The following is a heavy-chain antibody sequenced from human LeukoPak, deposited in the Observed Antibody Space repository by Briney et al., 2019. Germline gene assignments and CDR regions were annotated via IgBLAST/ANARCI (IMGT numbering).Heavy chain of an antibody. J-gene: IGHJ4*02. CDR1: GGSFSGYY. CDR3: ARGAAYDSSGYYFDY. Sequence: SETLSRTCAVYGGSFSGYYWSWLRQPPGKGLEWIGEINHSGSTNYNPSLKSRVTISVDTSKNQFSLKLSSVTAADTAVYYCARGAAYDSSGYYFDYWGQGTLVTVSS. CDR2: INHSGST. D-gene: IGHD3-22*01. V-gene: IGHV4-34*01.